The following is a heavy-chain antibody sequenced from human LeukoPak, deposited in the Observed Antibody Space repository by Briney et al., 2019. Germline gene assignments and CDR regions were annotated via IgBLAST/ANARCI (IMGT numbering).Heavy chain of an antibody. V-gene: IGHV3-23*01. CDR2: LAGSDDTT. J-gene: IGHJ4*02. CDR3: AKDIFPWAHDY. Sequence: PGGSLRLSCVASGFTLGRNAMSWVRQAPGKGLEWVASLAGSDDTTWYADHVRGRFAISRDTSKSTLYLQMNSLRVEDAAIYYCAKDIFPWAHDYWGQGLPVTVS. CDR1: GFTLGRNA. D-gene: IGHD3-3*02.